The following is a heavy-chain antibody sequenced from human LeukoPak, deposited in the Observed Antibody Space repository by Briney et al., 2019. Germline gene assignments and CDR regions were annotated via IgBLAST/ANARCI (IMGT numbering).Heavy chain of an antibody. CDR3: AGGDTVAVTGSTES. D-gene: IGHD6-19*01. Sequence: GASVKVSCKASRGTFSNYGISWVRQAPGQGLEWMGGIIPIFGTPKYEEKFQGRVTITADEASNIVYMELTSLRLEDTALYFCAGGDTVAVTGSTESWGQGTLVTVSS. J-gene: IGHJ5*02. CDR2: IIPIFGTP. CDR1: RGTFSNYG. V-gene: IGHV1-69*13.